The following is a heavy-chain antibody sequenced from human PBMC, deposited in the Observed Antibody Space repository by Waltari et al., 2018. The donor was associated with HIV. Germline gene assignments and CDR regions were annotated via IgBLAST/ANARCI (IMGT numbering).Heavy chain of an antibody. D-gene: IGHD3-10*01. CDR1: GSSFSSYA. CDR3: ARGRGGPDY. CDR2: IGYDGNEK. V-gene: IGHV3-30*01. Sequence: QVQLVESGGGVVQPGRTLSLSCAATGSSFSSYAMHWVRQAPGKGLEWVAVIGYDGNEKYYADSVKGRFTISRGNSRNTLYLQMNSLRAEDTAVYYCARGRGGPDYWGQGTLVTVSS. J-gene: IGHJ4*02.